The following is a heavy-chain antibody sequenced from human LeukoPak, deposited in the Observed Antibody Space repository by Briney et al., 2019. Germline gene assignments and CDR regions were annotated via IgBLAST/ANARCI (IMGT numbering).Heavy chain of an antibody. J-gene: IGHJ4*02. CDR1: GYSFTDYY. CDR2: IFPNTGGT. Sequence: ASVKVSCKASGYSFTDYYIHWVRQAPGQGLEWMGWIFPNTGGTKFAQKFQGRFTMTRDTSISTAHMELSSLRSDDTAIYYCARDFSQYTGYWGQGTLVTVSS. CDR3: ARDFSQYTGY. V-gene: IGHV1-2*02. D-gene: IGHD2-2*02.